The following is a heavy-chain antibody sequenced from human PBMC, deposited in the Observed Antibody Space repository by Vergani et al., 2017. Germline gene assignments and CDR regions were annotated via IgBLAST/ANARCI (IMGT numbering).Heavy chain of an antibody. V-gene: IGHV4-38-2*02. CDR3: AREFDY. Sequence: QVQLQESGPGLVKPSETLSLTCIVSDYSITSGYFWGWVRQPPGKGLEWIGNVHHSGNTHYNPSLQSRVTISVDTSRNQFSLRLNSLTAADPAMYFCAREFDYGGQGAQVTVSS. CDR1: DYSITSGYF. CDR2: VHHSGNT. J-gene: IGHJ4*02.